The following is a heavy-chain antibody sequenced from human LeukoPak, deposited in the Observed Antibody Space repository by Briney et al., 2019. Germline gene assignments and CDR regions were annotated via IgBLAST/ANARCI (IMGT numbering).Heavy chain of an antibody. D-gene: IGHD3-3*01. Sequence: ASVKVSCKASGYTFTSYGIRWVRQAPGQGLEWMGWISTYNGDTNYAQKLQGRVTMTRNTSISTAYMELSSLRSEDTAVYYCARAFPSRRITIFGVATYYFDYWGQGTLVTVSS. V-gene: IGHV1-18*01. CDR2: ISTYNGDT. J-gene: IGHJ4*02. CDR1: GYTFTSYG. CDR3: ARAFPSRRITIFGVATYYFDY.